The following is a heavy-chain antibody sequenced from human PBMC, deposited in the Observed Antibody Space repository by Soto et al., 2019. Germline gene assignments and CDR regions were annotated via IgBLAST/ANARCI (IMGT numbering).Heavy chain of an antibody. Sequence: SETLSLTCTVSGGSISSGDYYWSWIRQPPGKGLEWIGYIYYSGSTYYNPSLKSRVTISVDTSKNQFSLKLSSVTAADTAVYYCARSLSYYDSSGPSYYFDYWGQGTLVTVSS. CDR1: GGSISSGDYY. D-gene: IGHD3-22*01. V-gene: IGHV4-30-4*01. J-gene: IGHJ4*02. CDR2: IYYSGST. CDR3: ARSLSYYDSSGPSYYFDY.